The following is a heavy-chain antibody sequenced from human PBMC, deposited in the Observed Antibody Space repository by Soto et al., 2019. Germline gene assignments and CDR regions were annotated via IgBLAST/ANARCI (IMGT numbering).Heavy chain of an antibody. CDR3: ARGRVAAASRDWFDP. D-gene: IGHD6-13*01. V-gene: IGHV4-59*01. J-gene: IGHJ5*02. CDR1: GGPISSYY. CDR2: IYYSGST. Sequence: PSETLSLTCTVSGGPISSYYWSWIRQPPGKGLEWIGYIYYSGSTNYNPSLKSRVTISVDTSKNQFSLKLSSVTAADTAVYYCARGRVAAASRDWFDPWGQGTLVTVSS.